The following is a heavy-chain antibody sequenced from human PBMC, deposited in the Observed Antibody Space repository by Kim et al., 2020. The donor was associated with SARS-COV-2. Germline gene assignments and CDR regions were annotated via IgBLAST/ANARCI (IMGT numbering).Heavy chain of an antibody. CDR3: ARHQRFSSDCYVGFYY. CDR1: GGSVSSSSYY. V-gene: IGHV4-39*01. Sequence: SETLSLTCTVSGGSVSSSSYYWGWIRQPPGKGLEWFGTTYYIGNTYYNPSLKSRVTISVDTSKNQFSLKLSSVTAADTAVYYCARHQRFSSDCYVGFYY. D-gene: IGHD6-19*01. CDR2: TYYIGNT. J-gene: IGHJ6*01.